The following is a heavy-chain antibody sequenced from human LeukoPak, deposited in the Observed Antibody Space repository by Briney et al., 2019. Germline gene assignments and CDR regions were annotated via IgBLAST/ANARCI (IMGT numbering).Heavy chain of an antibody. CDR1: GYTFTNYY. CDR2: INPSGGST. J-gene: IGHJ4*02. D-gene: IGHD5-18*01. Sequence: ASVKVSCKASGYTFTNYYMHWVRQAPGQGLEWMGIINPSGGSTRYAQKFQGRVTMTRDMSTSTVYMELSSLRSEDTAVYYCAREQPNAYYFDYWGQGTLVTVSS. CDR3: AREQPNAYYFDY. V-gene: IGHV1-46*01.